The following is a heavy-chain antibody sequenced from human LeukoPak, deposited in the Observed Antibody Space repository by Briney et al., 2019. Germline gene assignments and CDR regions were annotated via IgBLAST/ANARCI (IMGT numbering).Heavy chain of an antibody. CDR3: ARELRTLDS. CDR1: GFTFSSYW. CDR2: IKHNRDEL. V-gene: IGHV3-7*01. J-gene: IGHJ4*02. D-gene: IGHD3-16*01. Sequence: GGSLRLSCAASGFTFSSYWMTWVRQAPGKGLEWVANIKHNRDELNYVGSVEGRFTISRDNAKNSLYLHMTSLRAEDTAVYYCARELRTLDSWGQGTLVTVSS.